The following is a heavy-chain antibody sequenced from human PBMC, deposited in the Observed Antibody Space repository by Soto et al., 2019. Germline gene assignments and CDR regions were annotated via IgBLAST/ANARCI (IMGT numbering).Heavy chain of an antibody. J-gene: IGHJ3*01. V-gene: IGHV4-4*07. Sequence: SETLSLTCTVSGGAISAFYWNWIRQPAGKGLEWIGRIYMSGTTNYNPSLKGRVTMSVDTSKRQFSLRLSSVTAADTAMYYCARSQSTSSIGTFDFWGLAKMVTVSS. CDR1: GGAISAFY. D-gene: IGHD6-6*01. CDR3: ARSQSTSSIGTFDF. CDR2: IYMSGTT.